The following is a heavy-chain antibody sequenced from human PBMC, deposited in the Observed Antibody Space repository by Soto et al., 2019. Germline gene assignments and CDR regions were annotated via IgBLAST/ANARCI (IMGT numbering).Heavy chain of an antibody. CDR2: INSDGSKT. CDR1: GFTFSTFW. D-gene: IGHD5-12*01. Sequence: PEGSLRLSCAASGFTFSTFWMHWVRQAPGKGLVWVSRINSDGSKTTYADSVKGRFTISRDNAKNTVYLQMTSLRAEDTAVYYCATVATQSYNWLDPWGQGTLVTVSS. J-gene: IGHJ5*02. V-gene: IGHV3-74*01. CDR3: ATVATQSYNWLDP.